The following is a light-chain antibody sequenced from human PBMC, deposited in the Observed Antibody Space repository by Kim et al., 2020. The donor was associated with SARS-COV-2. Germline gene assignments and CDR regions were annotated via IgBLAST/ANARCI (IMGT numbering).Light chain of an antibody. CDR1: SSNIGSNY. J-gene: IGLJ2*01. CDR2: RNN. V-gene: IGLV1-47*01. Sequence: QSVLTQPPSASGTPGQRVTISCSGSSSNIGSNYVYWYQQLPGTAPKLLIYRNNQRPSGVPDRFSGSKSGTSASLAISGRRSEDEADYYCAAWDDSLIGSVVFGGGTQLTVL. CDR3: AAWDDSLIGSVV.